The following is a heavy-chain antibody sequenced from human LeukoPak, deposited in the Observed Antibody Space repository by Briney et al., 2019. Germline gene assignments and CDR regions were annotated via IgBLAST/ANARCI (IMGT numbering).Heavy chain of an antibody. V-gene: IGHV4-61*01. J-gene: IGHJ6*02. Sequence: PSETLSLTCTVSGDSVSSGSYSWSWIRQPPGKGPEWIGYIFYRGSTSYNPSLKSRLTISADSSKNQFSLRLSSVTAADTAVYYCARARNYYYYLDVWGQGTTVTVSS. D-gene: IGHD1-14*01. CDR3: ARARNYYYYLDV. CDR2: IFYRGST. CDR1: GDSVSSGSYS.